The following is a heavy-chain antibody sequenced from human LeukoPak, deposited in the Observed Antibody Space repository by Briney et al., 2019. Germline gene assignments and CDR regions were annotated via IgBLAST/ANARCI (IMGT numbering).Heavy chain of an antibody. V-gene: IGHV4-59*01. J-gene: IGHJ3*02. CDR2: IYYSGST. CDR1: GGSISSYY. D-gene: IGHD5-18*01. Sequence: PSETLSLTCTVSGGSISSYYWSWIRQPPGKGLEWIGYIYYSGSTNYNPSLKSRVTISVDTSKNQFSLKLSSVTAADTAVHYCARGRGYNPHAFDIWGQGTMVTVSS. CDR3: ARGRGYNPHAFDI.